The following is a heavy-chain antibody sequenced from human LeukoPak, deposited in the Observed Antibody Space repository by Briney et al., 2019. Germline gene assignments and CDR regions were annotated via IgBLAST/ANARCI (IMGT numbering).Heavy chain of an antibody. J-gene: IGHJ4*02. CDR1: RFSFSDHY. Sequence: GGSLRLSCAASRFSFSDHYMDWVRQAPGKGLEWVGLIRNRANAYATFYAASVKGRFTISRDDSKDKLYLQIYNLKTEDTAVYYCADLGTTLWGQGTLVNVSS. D-gene: IGHD1-7*01. CDR2: IRNRANAYAT. V-gene: IGHV3-72*01. CDR3: ADLGTTL.